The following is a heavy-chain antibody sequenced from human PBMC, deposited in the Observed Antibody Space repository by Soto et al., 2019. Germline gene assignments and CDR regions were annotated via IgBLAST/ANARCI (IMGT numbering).Heavy chain of an antibody. CDR3: ARGTGSIWNLPPFDY. V-gene: IGHV4-31*03. D-gene: IGHD1-7*01. CDR1: GGSISSGGYC. CDR2: IYYSGST. J-gene: IGHJ4*02. Sequence: QVQLQESGPGLVKPSQTLSLTCTVSGGSISSGGYCWSWIRQHPGKGLAWIGYIYYSGSTYYNPCLKSRVTISVDTSKNQFSLKLSSVTAADTAVYYCARGTGSIWNLPPFDYWGQGTLVTVSS.